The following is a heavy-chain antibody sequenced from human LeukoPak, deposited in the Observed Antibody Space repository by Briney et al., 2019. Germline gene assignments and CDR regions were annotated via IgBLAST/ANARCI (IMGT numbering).Heavy chain of an antibody. V-gene: IGHV3-53*05. CDR2: IYRDGST. D-gene: IGHD4-17*01. CDR3: AKGPTTVVDY. J-gene: IGHJ4*02. CDR1: GFTVSSNY. Sequence: GGSLRLSCAASGFTVSSNYMSWVRQAPGKGLEWVSVIYRDGSTYYADSVKGRFTISRDNSKNTLYLQMNSLRTEDTAVYYCAKGPTTVVDYWGQGTLVTVSS.